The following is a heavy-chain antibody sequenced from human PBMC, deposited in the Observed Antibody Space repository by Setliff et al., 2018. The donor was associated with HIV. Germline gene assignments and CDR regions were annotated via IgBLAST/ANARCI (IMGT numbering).Heavy chain of an antibody. CDR3: ARAGAEVTSHFDW. D-gene: IGHD2-21*02. CDR1: GYTFSRYG. J-gene: IGHJ4*02. CDR2: ISASNGNT. V-gene: IGHV1-18*01. Sequence: ASVKVSCKASGYTFSRYGITGVRQAPGQGLEWMGWISASNGNTNYAQKFQGRVTMTTDTSTSTAYMELRSLRSDDTAVYYCARAGAEVTSHFDWWGQGTLVTVSS.